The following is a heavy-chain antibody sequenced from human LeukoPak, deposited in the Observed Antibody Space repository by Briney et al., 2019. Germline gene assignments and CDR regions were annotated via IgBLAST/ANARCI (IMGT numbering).Heavy chain of an antibody. Sequence: PGRSLRLSCAASGFTFSSNAMHWFRKAPGEGLDWVALISYDGSDEYYADSVKGRFTISRDNSKNTLYLQMNSLRAEDTAVYYCARGYSSSWYGDYWGQGTLVTVSS. CDR3: ARGYSSSWYGDY. CDR2: ISYDGSDE. D-gene: IGHD6-13*01. J-gene: IGHJ4*02. V-gene: IGHV3-30-3*01. CDR1: GFTFSSNA.